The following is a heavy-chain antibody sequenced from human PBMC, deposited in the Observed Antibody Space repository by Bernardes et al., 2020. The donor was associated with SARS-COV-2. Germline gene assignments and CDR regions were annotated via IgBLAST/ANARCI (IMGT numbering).Heavy chain of an antibody. V-gene: IGHV3-23*01. CDR3: AKGRDSGYLVPFDY. CDR2: ISGSGDRT. D-gene: IGHD3-22*01. Sequence: GGSLRLSCTASGFAFGDYFMSWFRQAPGKGLEWVSGISGSGDRTNYAGSVKGRFTISRDTSKSTLYLQMNSLRAEDTAVYYCAKGRDSGYLVPFDYWGQGTLVTVSS. CDR1: GFAFGDYF. J-gene: IGHJ4*02.